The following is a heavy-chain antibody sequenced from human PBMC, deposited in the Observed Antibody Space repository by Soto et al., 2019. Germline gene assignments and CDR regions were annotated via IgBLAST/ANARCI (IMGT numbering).Heavy chain of an antibody. J-gene: IGHJ4*02. V-gene: IGHV3-23*01. D-gene: IGHD2-21*01. Sequence: VHLLESGGGMVQPGGSLRVSCAASGFTFRDFVMSWVRQAPGKGLEWVSAIRGTGGETFYADSVKGRFTISRDNSKNTLYLQMNSLRDEDTALYFCAQDRGWGVVSPSHDSWGQGTLVTVSS. CDR2: IRGTGGET. CDR3: AQDRGWGVVSPSHDS. CDR1: GFTFRDFV.